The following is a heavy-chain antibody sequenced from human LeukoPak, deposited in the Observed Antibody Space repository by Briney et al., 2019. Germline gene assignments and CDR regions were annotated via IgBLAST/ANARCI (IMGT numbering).Heavy chain of an antibody. CDR3: ARATPSQLPGEWDAFDI. CDR2: IYYSGST. D-gene: IGHD2-2*01. Sequence: SETLSLTCTVSGGSISSSSYYWGWIRQPPGKGLEWIGSIYYSGSTYYNPSLKSRVTISVDTSKNQFSLKLSSVAAADTAVYYCARATPSQLPGEWDAFDIWGQGTMVTVSS. J-gene: IGHJ3*02. V-gene: IGHV4-39*07. CDR1: GGSISSSSYY.